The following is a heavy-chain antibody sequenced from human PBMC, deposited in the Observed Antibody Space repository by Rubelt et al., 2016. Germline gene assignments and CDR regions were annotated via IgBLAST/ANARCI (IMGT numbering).Heavy chain of an antibody. CDR3: ARGRFGDSSHSYNWFDP. J-gene: IGHJ5*02. CDR2: INPSGSS. Sequence: QVQLQQWGAGLLKPSETLSLTCAVYRGSSSGYYWSWIRQPPGKGLEWIGEINPSGSSNYNPSLRRRVTISVDTSKSQFSLRLSLVTAAETALYYCARGRFGDSSHSYNWFDPWGQGALVTVSS. CDR1: RGSSSGYY. V-gene: IGHV4-34*01. D-gene: IGHD4-17*01.